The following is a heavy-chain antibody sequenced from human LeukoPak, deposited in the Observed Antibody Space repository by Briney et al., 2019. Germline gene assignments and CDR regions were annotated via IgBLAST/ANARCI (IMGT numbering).Heavy chain of an antibody. CDR3: ARTTRYCSSTSCYYLVGNY. CDR1: GYTFTSYD. J-gene: IGHJ4*02. V-gene: IGHV1-8*03. CDR2: MNPNSGNT. D-gene: IGHD2-2*01. Sequence: ASVRVSCKASGYTFTSYDINWVRQATGQGLEWMGWMNPNSGNTGYAQEFQGRVTITRNTSISTAYMELSSLRSEDTAVYYCARTTRYCSSTSCYYLVGNYWGQGTLVTVSS.